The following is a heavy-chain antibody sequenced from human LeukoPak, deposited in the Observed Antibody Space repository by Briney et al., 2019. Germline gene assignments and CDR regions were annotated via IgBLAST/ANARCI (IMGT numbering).Heavy chain of an antibody. CDR2: ISSSSSYI. CDR3: ARDREYYYDSSGYSY. J-gene: IGHJ4*02. D-gene: IGHD3-22*01. V-gene: IGHV3-21*01. Sequence: PGGSLRLSCAASGFTFSSYSMNWVRQAPGKGLEWVSSISSSSSYIYYADSVKGRFTISRDNAKNSLYLQVNSLRAEDTAVYYCARDREYYYDSSGYSYWGQGTLVTVSS. CDR1: GFTFSSYS.